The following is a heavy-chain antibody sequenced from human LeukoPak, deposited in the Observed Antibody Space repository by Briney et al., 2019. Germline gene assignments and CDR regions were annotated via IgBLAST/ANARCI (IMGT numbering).Heavy chain of an antibody. V-gene: IGHV4-34*01. CDR2: INHSSST. Sequence: SETLSLTCAVYGGSFSGYYWSWIRQPPGKGLEWMGEINHSSSTRYNPSLKSRVTISADTSKNHFSLTLSSVTGAATAVYYCARGSYCGGGCYPPPFDYWGQGTLVTVSS. CDR3: ARGSYCGGGCYPPPFDY. D-gene: IGHD2-21*01. CDR1: GGSFSGYY. J-gene: IGHJ4*02.